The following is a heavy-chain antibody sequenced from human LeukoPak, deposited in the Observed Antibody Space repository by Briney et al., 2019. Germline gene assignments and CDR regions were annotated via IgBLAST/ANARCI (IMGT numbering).Heavy chain of an antibody. D-gene: IGHD1-26*01. J-gene: IGHJ4*02. CDR3: VREDRSCYYY. V-gene: IGHV3-7*03. CDR2: IKQDGGEM. CDR1: GFPFSNYW. Sequence: GGSLRLSCAASGFPFSNYWMSWVRRAPGRGLEWVANIKQDGGEMYYVDSVKGRFTISKDNAKNSLYLQMNSLRAADTAVYYCVREDRSCYYYWGQGTVVIVSS.